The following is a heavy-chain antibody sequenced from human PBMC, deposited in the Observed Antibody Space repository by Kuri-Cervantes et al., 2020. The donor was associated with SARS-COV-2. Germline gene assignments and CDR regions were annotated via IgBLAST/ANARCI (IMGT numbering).Heavy chain of an antibody. J-gene: IGHJ4*02. CDR1: GVSVTREGYS. CDR3: ARSRPIPGGYCFDY. D-gene: IGHD2-21*01. Sequence: SETLSLTCGVSGVSVTREGYSWNWVRQLPGKGLEWIGSISGDTSYNPSLDSRVTISLDTSRNQFSLNLRSVTAADTAVYYCARSRPIPGGYCFDYWGLGTLVTVSS. CDR2: ISGDT. V-gene: IGHV4-30-2*01.